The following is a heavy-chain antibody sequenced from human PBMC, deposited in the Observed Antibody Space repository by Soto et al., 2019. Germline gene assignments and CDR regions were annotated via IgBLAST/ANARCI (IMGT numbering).Heavy chain of an antibody. CDR2: IDPSDSYT. D-gene: IGHD2-21*02. CDR1: GYIFTDYW. J-gene: IGHJ6*02. Sequence: EVQLAQSGAEVKKPGESLRISCKGSGYIFTDYWISWVRQMPGKGLEWMGRIDPSDSYTTYSPSFQGHVTISADRSISTASLQWSSLMASDTAMYYCARHAVTATLTGGIDVWGQGTTVTVSS. CDR3: ARHAVTATLTGGIDV. V-gene: IGHV5-10-1*01.